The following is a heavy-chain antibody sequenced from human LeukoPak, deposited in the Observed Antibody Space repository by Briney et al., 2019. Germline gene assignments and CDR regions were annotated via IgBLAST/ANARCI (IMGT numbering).Heavy chain of an antibody. CDR2: INHSGST. V-gene: IGHV4-34*01. Sequence: SETLSLTCAVYGGSFSGYYWSWIRQPPGKGLEWIGEINHSGSTNYNPSLKSRVTISVDTSKNQFSLKLSSVTAADTAVYYCATFFSYGIYYGMDVWGQGTTVTVSS. J-gene: IGHJ6*02. CDR3: ATFFSYGIYYGMDV. CDR1: GGSFSGYY. D-gene: IGHD5-18*01.